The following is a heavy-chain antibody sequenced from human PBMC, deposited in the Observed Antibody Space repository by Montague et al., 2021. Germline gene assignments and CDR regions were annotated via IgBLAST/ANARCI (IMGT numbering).Heavy chain of an antibody. Sequence: SLRLSCAASGITFDYYSVSWVRQAPGKGLEWVANINEDGSEKNYVDSVRGRFSISRDNTKNSLYLQMNSLRVEDTAVYYCARDRAAAGSWGHGTLVIVSS. CDR2: INEDGSEK. V-gene: IGHV3-7*01. CDR1: GITFDYYS. CDR3: ARDRAAAGS. J-gene: IGHJ5*01. D-gene: IGHD6-13*01.